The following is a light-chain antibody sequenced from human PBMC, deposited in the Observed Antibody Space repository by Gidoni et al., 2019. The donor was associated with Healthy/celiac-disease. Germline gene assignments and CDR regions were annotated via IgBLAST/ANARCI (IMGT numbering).Light chain of an antibody. CDR3: QQSYSTPIT. V-gene: IGKV1-39*01. Sequence: DIPMTQSPSSLSASVGDRVTITCRASQSISSYLNWYQQKPGKAPKLLIYAASSLQSGVPSRFSDSGSGTDFTLTISSLQPEDFATYYCQQSYSTPITFGQGTRLEIK. CDR2: AAS. CDR1: QSISSY. J-gene: IGKJ5*01.